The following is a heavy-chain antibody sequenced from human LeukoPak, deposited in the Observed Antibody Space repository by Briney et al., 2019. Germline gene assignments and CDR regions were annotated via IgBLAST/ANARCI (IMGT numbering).Heavy chain of an antibody. D-gene: IGHD6-19*01. V-gene: IGHV4-59*01. Sequence: PSETLSLTCTVSGGSISSYYWSWIRQPPGKGLEWIGYIYYSGSTNYNPSLKSRVTISVDTSKNQFSLKLSSVTAADTAVYYCARNDGSGWYGGWYFDLWGRGTLVTVSS. J-gene: IGHJ2*01. CDR3: ARNDGSGWYGGWYFDL. CDR1: GGSISSYY. CDR2: IYYSGST.